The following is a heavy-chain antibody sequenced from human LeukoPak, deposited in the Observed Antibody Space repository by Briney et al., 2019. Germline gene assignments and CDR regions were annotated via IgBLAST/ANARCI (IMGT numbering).Heavy chain of an antibody. J-gene: IGHJ4*02. V-gene: IGHV1-2*02. CDR1: GYTFTGYY. D-gene: IGHD5-12*01. CDR2: INPNSGGT. Sequence: ASVKVSCKASGYTFTGYYMHWVRQAPGQRLEWMGWINPNSGGTNYAQKFQGRVTMTRDTSISTAYMELSRLRSDDTAVYYCARDPVAISNFDYWGQGTLVTVSS. CDR3: ARDPVAISNFDY.